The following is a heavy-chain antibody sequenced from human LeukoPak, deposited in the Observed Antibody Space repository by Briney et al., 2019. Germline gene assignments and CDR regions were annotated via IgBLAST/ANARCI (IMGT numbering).Heavy chain of an antibody. D-gene: IGHD6-19*01. CDR3: AKDLQQWLVSPYYYYMDV. J-gene: IGHJ6*03. CDR1: GFTFTSYG. V-gene: IGHV3-30*02. CDR2: IRYDGSNI. Sequence: GGSLRLSCAASGFTFTSYGMRWVRQAPGKGLEWVAFIRYDGSNIHYADSVKGRFSVSRDNSKLYLQMNSLGLEDLAVYYCAKDLQQWLVSPYYYYMDVWGKGTTVTVSS.